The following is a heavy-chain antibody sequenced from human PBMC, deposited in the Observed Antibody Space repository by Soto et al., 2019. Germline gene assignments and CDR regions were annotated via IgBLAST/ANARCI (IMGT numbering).Heavy chain of an antibody. CDR2: VNHSGST. Sequence: SETLSLTCAVYGGSFSGYYWSWIRQPPGKGLEWIGEVNHSGSTNYNPSLKSRVTISVDTSKNQFSLKLSSVTAADTAVYYCARGSLDYYYYGMDVWGQGTTVTVSS. CDR3: ARGSLDYYYYGMDV. V-gene: IGHV4-34*01. D-gene: IGHD6-6*01. CDR1: GGSFSGYY. J-gene: IGHJ6*02.